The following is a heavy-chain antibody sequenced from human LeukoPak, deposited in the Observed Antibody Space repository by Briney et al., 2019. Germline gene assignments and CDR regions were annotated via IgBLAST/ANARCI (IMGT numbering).Heavy chain of an antibody. V-gene: IGHV4-59*12. Sequence: PSETLSLTCTVSGGSISSYYWSWIRQPPGKGLEWIGYIYYSGSTYYNPSLKSRVTISVDTSKNQFSLKLSSVTAADTAVYYCARDISNDAFDIWGQGTMVTVSS. CDR1: GGSISSYY. D-gene: IGHD1-14*01. J-gene: IGHJ3*02. CDR2: IYYSGST. CDR3: ARDISNDAFDI.